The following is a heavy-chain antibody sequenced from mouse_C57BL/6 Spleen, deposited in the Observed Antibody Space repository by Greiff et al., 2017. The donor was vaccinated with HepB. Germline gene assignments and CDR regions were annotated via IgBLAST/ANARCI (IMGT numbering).Heavy chain of an antibody. CDR1: GFTFSDSG. CDR3: ASSTFYYDYGGYAMDY. Sequence: EVKLVESGGGLVKPGGSLKLSCAASGFTFSDSGMHWVRQAPEKGLEWVAYIRSGSCTIYYADTVKGRFTISRDNAKNTLFLQMTSLRSEDTAMYYCASSTFYYDYGGYAMDYWGQGTSVTVSS. CDR2: IRSGSCTI. J-gene: IGHJ4*01. D-gene: IGHD2-4*01. V-gene: IGHV5-17*01.